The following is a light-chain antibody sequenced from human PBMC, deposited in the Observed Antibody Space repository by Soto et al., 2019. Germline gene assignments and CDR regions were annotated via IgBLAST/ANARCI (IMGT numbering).Light chain of an antibody. CDR3: GTWDSSLSAWV. J-gene: IGLJ3*02. V-gene: IGLV1-51*02. Sequence: QSVLTQPPSVSAAPGQKVTISCSGSSSNIGNNYVSWYQQLPGTAPKLLIYENNRRTSGIPDRFSGSRSGTSATLGITGLQTGDEADYYCGTWDSSLSAWVFGGGTKVTVL. CDR2: ENN. CDR1: SSNIGNNY.